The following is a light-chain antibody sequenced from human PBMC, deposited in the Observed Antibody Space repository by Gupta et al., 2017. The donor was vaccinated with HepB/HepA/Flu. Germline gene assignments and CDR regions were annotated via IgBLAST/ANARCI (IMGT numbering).Light chain of an antibody. V-gene: IGKV3-15*01. Sequence: DIVVTQSPVTLSLSPGGRATLSCRASQSVGSNLAWYQQKPGQAPRLLIYDASTRAAGTPARFSGSGSGTEFTLTINSLKSEDFAVYYCQQYKNWPLFGQGTKVEI. CDR3: QQYKNWPL. CDR2: DAS. J-gene: IGKJ1*01. CDR1: QSVGSN.